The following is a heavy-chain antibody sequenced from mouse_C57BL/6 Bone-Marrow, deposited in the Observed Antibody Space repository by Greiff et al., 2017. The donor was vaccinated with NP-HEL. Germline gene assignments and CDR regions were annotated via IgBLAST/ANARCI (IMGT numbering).Heavy chain of an antibody. J-gene: IGHJ2*01. CDR2: IDPENGDT. D-gene: IGHD2-3*01. Sequence: SGAELVRPGASVKLSCTASGFNIKDDYMHWVKQRPEQGLEWIGWIDPENGDTEYASKFQGKATITADTSSNTAYLQLSSLTSEDTAVYYCTTYPGYYNYWGQGTTLTVSS. CDR1: GFNIKDDY. CDR3: TTYPGYYNY. V-gene: IGHV14-4*01.